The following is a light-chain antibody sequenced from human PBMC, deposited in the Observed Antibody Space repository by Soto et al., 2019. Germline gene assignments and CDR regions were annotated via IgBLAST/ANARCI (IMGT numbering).Light chain of an antibody. CDR3: SSYTSSSTLPYV. CDR2: EVR. CDR1: SSDVGGYNY. Sequence: QSALTQPASVSGSPGPSITISCTGTSSDVGGYNYVSWYQQHPGKAPKLMIYEVRNRPSGVSNRFSGSKSGNTASLTISGLQAEDEADYYCSSYTSSSTLPYVFGTGTKLTVL. J-gene: IGLJ1*01. V-gene: IGLV2-14*01.